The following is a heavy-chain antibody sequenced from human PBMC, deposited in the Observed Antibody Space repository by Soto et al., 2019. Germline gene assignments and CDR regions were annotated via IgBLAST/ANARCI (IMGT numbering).Heavy chain of an antibody. V-gene: IGHV1-18*01. CDR3: ARPFGDYGDYAWSLRY. D-gene: IGHD4-17*01. Sequence: QVQLVQSGAEVKKPGASVKVSCKASGYTFSGYAMGWVRQAPGQGLEGMGWISAYNGNTDYAQKFQGSVTMTTDTSTSTAYMELRSLTSDDTAVYYCARPFGDYGDYAWSLRYWGQGTLVTVSS. CDR1: GYTFSGYA. J-gene: IGHJ4*02. CDR2: ISAYNGNT.